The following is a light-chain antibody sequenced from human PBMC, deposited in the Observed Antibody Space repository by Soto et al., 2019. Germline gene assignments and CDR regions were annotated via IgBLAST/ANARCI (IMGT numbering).Light chain of an antibody. V-gene: IGKV1-33*01. CDR3: QQCGDLRFT. CDR2: DAS. CDR1: QDINNY. J-gene: IGKJ5*01. Sequence: DIKMTQSPSSLSASVGDRVTITCQASQDINNYLNWYQQKPGQAPKLLIYDASGLEVGVPSRFSGSGSGTHFTLTISGLQPEDIATYYCQQCGDLRFTCRQGTRLEIK.